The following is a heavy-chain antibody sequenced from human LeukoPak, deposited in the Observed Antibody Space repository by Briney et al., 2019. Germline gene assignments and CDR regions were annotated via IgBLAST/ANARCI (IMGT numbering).Heavy chain of an antibody. CDR2: ISWNSGSI. Sequence: GGSLRLSCAASEFTFDDYAMHWVRQAPGKGLEWVSGISWNSGSIGYADSVKGRFTISRDNAKNSLYLQMNSLRAEDTALYYCAKHMRATNTYSFFGLDVWGQGTTVTVSS. J-gene: IGHJ6*02. CDR1: EFTFDDYA. CDR3: AKHMRATNTYSFFGLDV. V-gene: IGHV3-9*01. D-gene: IGHD1-26*01.